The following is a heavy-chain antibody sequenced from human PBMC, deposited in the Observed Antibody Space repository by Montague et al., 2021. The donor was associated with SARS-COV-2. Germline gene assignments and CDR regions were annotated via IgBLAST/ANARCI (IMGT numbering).Heavy chain of an antibody. CDR1: GFSLSTSGVG. V-gene: IGHV2-5*02. J-gene: IGHJ4*02. CDR2: TYWDDDK. CDR3: AHRRLHTGSFDY. D-gene: IGHD1-26*01. Sequence: PALVKPTQTLTLTCTFSGFSLSTSGVGVGWIRQPPGKALEWLALTYWDDDKRYSPSLKSRLTITKDTSKTQVVLTVTNMDPVDTATYYCAHRRLHTGSFDYWGQGALVTVSS.